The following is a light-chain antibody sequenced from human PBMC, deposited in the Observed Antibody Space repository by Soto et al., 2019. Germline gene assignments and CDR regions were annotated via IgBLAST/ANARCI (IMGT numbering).Light chain of an antibody. V-gene: IGLV2-14*01. CDR1: SSDVGGYNY. CDR2: EVS. J-gene: IGLJ1*01. Sequence: QSALTQPASVSRSPGQSITISCTGTSSDVGGYNYVSWYQLHPGKAPKLMIHEVSERPSGVSNRFSGSKSGNTASLTISGLQAEDEADYYCASYGSGATYVFGGGTKVTVL. CDR3: ASYGSGATYV.